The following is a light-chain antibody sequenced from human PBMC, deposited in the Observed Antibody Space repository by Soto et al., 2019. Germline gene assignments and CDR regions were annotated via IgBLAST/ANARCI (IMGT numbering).Light chain of an antibody. Sequence: EIGMTQSPGTLSLSPGELATLSCRASQSVSSNFLAWYQQRPGQAPRLLMDGASSRAAGIPDRFSGSGSGTDFTLTISRLEPEDFAVYYCHHYGRSAIFTFGPGTTVDIK. J-gene: IGKJ3*01. CDR1: QSVSSNF. V-gene: IGKV3-20*01. CDR3: HHYGRSAIFT. CDR2: GAS.